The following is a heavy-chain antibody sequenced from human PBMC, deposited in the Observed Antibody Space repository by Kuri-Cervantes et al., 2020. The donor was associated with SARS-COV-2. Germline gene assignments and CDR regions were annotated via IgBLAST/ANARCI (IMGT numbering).Heavy chain of an antibody. CDR2: LNPSGGSR. D-gene: IGHD3-10*01. J-gene: IGHJ4*02. CDR1: GYIFTSHN. V-gene: IGHV1-46*01. CDR3: SREYYYGSGGYYGAFDH. Sequence: ASVKVSCKASGYIFTSHNMHWVRQAPGQGLEWMGMLNPSGGSRIKRQKFQGRLTMTRDRPTSTVYMELSSLRSDDTAVYYCSREYYYGSGGYYGAFDHWGQGTPVTVSS.